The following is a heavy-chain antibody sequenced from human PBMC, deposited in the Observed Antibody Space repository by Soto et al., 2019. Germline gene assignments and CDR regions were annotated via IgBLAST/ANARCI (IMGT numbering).Heavy chain of an antibody. CDR2: IRSKANSYAT. Sequence: PGGSLRLSCAASGFTFSGSAMHWVRQASGKGLEWVGRIRSKANSYATAYAASVKGRFTISRDDSKNTAYLQMNSLKTEDTAVYYCTRLSYCSSTSCYYYYGMDVCGQGTTVTVYS. V-gene: IGHV3-73*01. CDR3: TRLSYCSSTSCYYYYGMDV. CDR1: GFTFSGSA. D-gene: IGHD2-2*01. J-gene: IGHJ6*02.